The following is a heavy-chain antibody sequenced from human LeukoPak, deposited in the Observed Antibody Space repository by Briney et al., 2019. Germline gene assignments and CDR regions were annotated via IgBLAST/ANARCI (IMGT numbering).Heavy chain of an antibody. CDR2: IYYSGRT. J-gene: IGHJ1*01. V-gene: IGHV4-39*01. D-gene: IGHD3-22*01. CDR1: GDSISRSDSY. CDR3: ARRRYYDGSGYLD. Sequence: PSETLSLTCSVSGDSISRSDSYWDWIRQPPGKGLEWIGTIYYSGRTYYSPSLKSRVTMSVDTSNNQFSLNLRSVTAADTAVYCCARRRYYDGSGYLDWGQGTLLSVSS.